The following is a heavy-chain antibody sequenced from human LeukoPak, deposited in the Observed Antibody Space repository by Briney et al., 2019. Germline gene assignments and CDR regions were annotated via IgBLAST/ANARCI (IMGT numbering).Heavy chain of an antibody. CDR2: IYYSGST. V-gene: IGHV4-59*01. CDR3: ARGRGRYCSSTSCSWGGNWFDP. Sequence: SETLSLTCTVSGGSITDYYWSWIRQPPGKGLEWIGYIYYSGSTNYNPSLKSRVTISVDTSKNQFSLKLSSVTAADTAVYYCARGRGRYCSSTSCSWGGNWFDPWGQGTLVTVSS. CDR1: GGSITDYY. D-gene: IGHD2-2*01. J-gene: IGHJ5*02.